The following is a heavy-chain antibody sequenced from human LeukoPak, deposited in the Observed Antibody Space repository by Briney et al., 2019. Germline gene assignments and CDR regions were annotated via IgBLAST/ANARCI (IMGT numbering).Heavy chain of an antibody. J-gene: IGHJ6*03. CDR3: ARARWGSGYYYYYMDV. D-gene: IGHD7-27*01. Sequence: GGSLRLSCAASGFTVSSNDMSWVRQAPGKGLEWVSVIYSGGSTYYADSVKGRFTVSRDNSKNTLYLQMNSLRAEDTAVYYCARARWGSGYYYYYMDVWGKGTTVIVSS. V-gene: IGHV3-53*01. CDR1: GFTVSSND. CDR2: IYSGGST.